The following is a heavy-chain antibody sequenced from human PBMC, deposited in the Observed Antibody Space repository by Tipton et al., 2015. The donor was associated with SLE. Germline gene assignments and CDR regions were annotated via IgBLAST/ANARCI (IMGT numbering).Heavy chain of an antibody. CDR2: VYHSGNT. J-gene: IGHJ6*02. Sequence: GLVKPSETLSLTCDVSGGSISSFNWWNWVRQTPRKGLEWIGEVYHSGNTNYNPSLRSRVTISVDKSRNQFSLNLNSVTAADTAVYYCARGPSNFDWLPSYAMDVWGQGTTVVVSS. V-gene: IGHV4/OR15-8*03. CDR1: GGSISSFNW. CDR3: ARGPSNFDWLPSYAMDV. D-gene: IGHD3-9*01.